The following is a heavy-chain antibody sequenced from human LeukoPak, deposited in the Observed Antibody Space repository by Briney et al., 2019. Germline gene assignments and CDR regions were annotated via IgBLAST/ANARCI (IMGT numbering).Heavy chain of an antibody. CDR1: GFTFDDYA. CDR2: ISWNSGSI. J-gene: IGHJ4*02. CDR3: AKDRSGVLNGEFDY. D-gene: IGHD3-10*01. Sequence: GGSLRLSCAASGFTFDDYAMHWVRQAPGKGLEWVSGISWNSGSIGYADSVKGRFTISRDNAKNSLYLQMNSLRAEDTALYYCAKDRSGVLNGEFDYWGQGTLVTVSS. V-gene: IGHV3-9*01.